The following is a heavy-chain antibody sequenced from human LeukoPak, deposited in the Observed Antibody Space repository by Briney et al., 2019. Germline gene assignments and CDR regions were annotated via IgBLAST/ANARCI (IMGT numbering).Heavy chain of an antibody. Sequence: GGSLRLSCAASGFTFSSYWMRWVRQAPGKGLEWVANIKQDGSEKNYVDSVKGRFTISRDNSENTLYLQMNGLRVEDTAMYFCARDPPRGFGNAFDIWGQGTMVTVSP. J-gene: IGHJ3*02. CDR3: ARDPPRGFGNAFDI. V-gene: IGHV3-7*03. CDR2: IKQDGSEK. D-gene: IGHD2-15*01. CDR1: GFTFSSYW.